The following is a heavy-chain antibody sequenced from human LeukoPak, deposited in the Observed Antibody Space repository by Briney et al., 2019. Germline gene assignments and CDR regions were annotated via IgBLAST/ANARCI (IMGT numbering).Heavy chain of an antibody. D-gene: IGHD6-13*01. Sequence: SETLSLTCTVSGGSIRSGGYYWSWIRQHPGKGLEWIGYIYYSGSTYYNPSLKSRVTISVDTSKNQFSLKLSSVTAADTAVYYSARDSVAAAGIVFWGQGTLVTVSS. CDR1: GGSIRSGGYY. CDR3: ARDSVAAAGIVF. J-gene: IGHJ4*02. CDR2: IYYSGST. V-gene: IGHV4-31*03.